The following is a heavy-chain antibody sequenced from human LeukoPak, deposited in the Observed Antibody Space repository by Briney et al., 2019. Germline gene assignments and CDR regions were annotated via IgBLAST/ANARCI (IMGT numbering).Heavy chain of an antibody. J-gene: IGHJ6*03. CDR1: GFTFSSYW. CDR2: IKQDGSEK. V-gene: IGHV3-7*01. D-gene: IGHD6-6*01. CDR3: ARGYSSSSWYYYYMDV. Sequence: PGGSLRLSCAASGFTFSSYWMSWVRQAPGKGLEWVANIKQDGSEKYYVDSVKGRFTISRDNAKNSLYLQMNSLRAEDTAVYYCARGYSSSSWYYYYMDVWGKGTTVTVSS.